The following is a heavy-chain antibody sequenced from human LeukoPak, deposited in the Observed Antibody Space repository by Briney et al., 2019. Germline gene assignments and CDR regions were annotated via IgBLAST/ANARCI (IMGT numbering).Heavy chain of an antibody. CDR2: IYTSGST. J-gene: IGHJ6*02. V-gene: IGHV4-4*07. CDR3: ARDCSGGSCYSDYYYYGMDV. D-gene: IGHD2-15*01. CDR1: GGSISSYY. Sequence: SETLSLTCTVSGGSISSYYWSWIRQPAGKGLEWIGRIYTSGSTNYNPSLKSRVTMSVDTSKNQFSLKLSSVTAADTAVYYCARDCSGGSCYSDYYYYGMDVWGQGTTVTVSS.